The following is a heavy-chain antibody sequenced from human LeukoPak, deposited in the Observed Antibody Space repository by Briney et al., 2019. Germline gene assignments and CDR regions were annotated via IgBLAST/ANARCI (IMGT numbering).Heavy chain of an antibody. CDR1: GFTFTMNW. J-gene: IGHJ4*02. V-gene: IGHV3-7*04. Sequence: GGAPRLSCAASGFTFTMNWMSWGRQAPGKGLEGVANENEDGSGKYSVDSLKGRFTICRDNAKNSLYLQMNSLRAEDPAVYYCVRTSVTWGSIAPPYWGQGTLVTVSS. D-gene: IGHD4-17*01. CDR2: ENEDGSGK. CDR3: VRTSVTWGSIAPPY.